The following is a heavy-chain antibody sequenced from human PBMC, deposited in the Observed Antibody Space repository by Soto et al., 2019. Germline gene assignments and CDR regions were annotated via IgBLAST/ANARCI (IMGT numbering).Heavy chain of an antibody. V-gene: IGHV3-23*01. D-gene: IGHD6-13*01. CDR2: ISGSGGST. CDR1: GFTFSSYA. CDR3: AKDPRYIEYSSSCNRALDP. Sequence: PGGSLRLSCAASGFTFSSYAMSWVRQAPGKGLEWVSAISGSGGSTYYADSVKGRFTISRDNSKNTLYLQMNSLRAEDTAVYYCAKDPRYIEYSSSCNRALDPWGQGTLVTVSS. J-gene: IGHJ5*02.